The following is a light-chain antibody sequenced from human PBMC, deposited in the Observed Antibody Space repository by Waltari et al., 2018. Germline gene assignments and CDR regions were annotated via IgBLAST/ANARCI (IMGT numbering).Light chain of an antibody. CDR3: QKYGRLPAT. Sequence: EIVLTQSPGTLSLSPGERATLSCRASQSVSRTLAWYQQKPGQAPRLLIYDASSRATGIPDRFSGSGSGTDFSLTISRLEPEDFAVYYCQKYGRLPATFGQGTKVEIK. J-gene: IGKJ1*01. V-gene: IGKV3-20*01. CDR1: QSVSRT. CDR2: DAS.